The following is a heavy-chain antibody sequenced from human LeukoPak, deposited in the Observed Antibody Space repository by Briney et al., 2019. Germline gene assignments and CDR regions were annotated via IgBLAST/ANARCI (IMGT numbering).Heavy chain of an antibody. CDR1: GFTFSSYG. J-gene: IGHJ5*01. D-gene: IGHD3-22*01. V-gene: IGHV3-30*03. CDR2: ISYDGSNK. Sequence: GGSLRLSCAASGFTFSSYGIQWVRQAPGKGLEWVAVISYDGSNKYYADSVKGRFTISRDNSKNTLYLHMNSLRAEDTAVYFCARKVSRLDWFDSWGQGTLVTVSS. CDR3: ARKVSRLDWFDS.